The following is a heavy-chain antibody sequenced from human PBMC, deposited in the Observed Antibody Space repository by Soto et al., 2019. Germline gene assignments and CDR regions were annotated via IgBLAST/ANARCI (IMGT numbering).Heavy chain of an antibody. V-gene: IGHV3-23*01. CDR3: AKRLPYYFDY. J-gene: IGHJ4*02. CDR2: IGVGS. CDR1: GFTFSNAW. Sequence: GGSLRLSCAASGFTFSNAWMSWVRQAPGKGLEWVSTIGVGSHYADSVKGRFTIFRDNSKNTLYLQMNSLRAEDTATYYCAKRLPYYFDYWGQGTLVTVSS.